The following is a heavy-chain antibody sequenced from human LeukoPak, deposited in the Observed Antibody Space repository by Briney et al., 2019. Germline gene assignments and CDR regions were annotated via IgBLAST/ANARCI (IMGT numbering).Heavy chain of an antibody. CDR1: GFTFSSYS. CDR3: ARDGRSSGGFDY. D-gene: IGHD6-25*01. J-gene: IGHJ4*02. V-gene: IGHV3-48*01. CDR2: IDSSTITI. Sequence: GRSLRLSCAASGFTFSSYSMNWVRQAPGKGLEWVSYIDSSTITIYYADSMKGRFTISRDNARNSLYLQMNSLSAEDTAVYYCARDGRSSGGFDYWGQGTLVTVSS.